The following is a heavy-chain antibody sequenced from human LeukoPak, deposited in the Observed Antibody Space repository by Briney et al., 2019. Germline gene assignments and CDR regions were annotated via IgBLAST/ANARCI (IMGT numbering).Heavy chain of an antibody. CDR1: GFTFSTFG. J-gene: IGHJ4*02. Sequence: PGRSLRLSCAASGFTFSTFGMHWVRQAPGKGLEWVAVISYDGSSKYYADSVKARFTMSRDNSKNTLYLQMNSLRAEDTAVYYCAKQRDYSSSLDYYFDCWGQGTLVTVSS. CDR3: AKQRDYSSSLDYYFDC. D-gene: IGHD6-13*01. V-gene: IGHV3-30*18. CDR2: ISYDGSSK.